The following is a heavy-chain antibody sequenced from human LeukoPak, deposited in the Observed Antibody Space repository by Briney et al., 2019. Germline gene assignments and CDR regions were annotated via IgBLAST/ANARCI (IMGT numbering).Heavy chain of an antibody. CDR2: ITPNSGGT. V-gene: IGHV1-2*02. CDR3: ARDVRAFGGVIAY. D-gene: IGHD3-16*02. Sequence: ASVKVSCKASGYTFSDYYMHWVRQAPGQGLEWMGWITPNSGGTNYGQKFQGRVTMTRDTSISTAYMELSRLRSDDTAVYYCARDVRAFGGVIAYWGQGTLVTVSS. J-gene: IGHJ4*02. CDR1: GYTFSDYY.